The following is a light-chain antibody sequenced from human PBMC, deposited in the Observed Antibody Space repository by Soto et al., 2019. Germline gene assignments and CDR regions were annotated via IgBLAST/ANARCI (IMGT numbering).Light chain of an antibody. CDR2: EGS. V-gene: IGLV2-23*01. Sequence: QSALTQPASVSGSPGQSITISCTGTSSDLAIYNYVSWYQQQPGKAPKLMIYEGSKRPSGVSNRFSGSKSGNTASLTISGLQAEDEADYYCCSYAGSSTWVFGGGTKVTVL. J-gene: IGLJ3*02. CDR3: CSYAGSSTWV. CDR1: SSDLAIYNY.